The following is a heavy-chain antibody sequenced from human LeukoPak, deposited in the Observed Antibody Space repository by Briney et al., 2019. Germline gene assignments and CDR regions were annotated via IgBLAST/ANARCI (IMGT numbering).Heavy chain of an antibody. CDR3: ARDPTWPTSVGWLRRNLYFDY. CDR2: ISSSSSYI. J-gene: IGHJ4*02. CDR1: GFTFSSYS. D-gene: IGHD5-12*01. Sequence: PGGSLRLSCAASGFTFSSYSMNWVRQAPGKGLEWVSSISSSSSYIYYADSVKGRFTISRDNAKNSLYLQMNSLRAEDTAVYYCARDPTWPTSVGWLRRNLYFDYWGQGTLVTVSS. V-gene: IGHV3-21*01.